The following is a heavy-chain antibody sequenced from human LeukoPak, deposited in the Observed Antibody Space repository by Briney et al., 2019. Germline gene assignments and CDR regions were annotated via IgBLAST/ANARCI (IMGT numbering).Heavy chain of an antibody. CDR1: GFTFSSYW. CDR2: INRDGSST. Sequence: PGGSLRLSCAASGFTFSSYWMHWVRQVPGKGLVWVSRINRDGSSTSYADSVKGRFTISRDNSKNTLFLQMNSLRAEDTAIYYCAKDMGYCSSATCYGLDYWGQGTLVTVSS. CDR3: AKDMGYCSSATCYGLDY. V-gene: IGHV3-74*01. D-gene: IGHD2-2*01. J-gene: IGHJ4*02.